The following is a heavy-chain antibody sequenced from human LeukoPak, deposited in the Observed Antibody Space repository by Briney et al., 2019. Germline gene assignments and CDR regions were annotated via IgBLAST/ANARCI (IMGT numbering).Heavy chain of an antibody. CDR2: INPNSGGT. D-gene: IGHD1-26*01. Sequence: ASVKVSCKASEYTFTGYYVYWVRQAPGQGLEWMGRINPNSGGTDYAQKFQGRVTMTRDTSISTAYMELSRLRSDDMAVYYCAREGSGSYAGFDYWGQGTLVTVSS. CDR3: AREGSGSYAGFDY. CDR1: EYTFTGYY. V-gene: IGHV1-2*06. J-gene: IGHJ4*02.